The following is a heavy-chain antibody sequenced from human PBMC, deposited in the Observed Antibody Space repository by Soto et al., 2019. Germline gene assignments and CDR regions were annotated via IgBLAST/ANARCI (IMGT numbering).Heavy chain of an antibody. D-gene: IGHD1-1*01. CDR3: ARDEEHDWFDP. Sequence: SETLSLTCTVPGGSISSSYWSWIRQPPGKGLEWIGYIYYSGSTNYNPSLKSRVTISVDTSKNQFSLKLSSVTAADTAVYYCARDEEHDWFDPWGQGTLVTGSA. CDR2: IYYSGST. V-gene: IGHV4-59*13. CDR1: GGSISSSY. J-gene: IGHJ5*01.